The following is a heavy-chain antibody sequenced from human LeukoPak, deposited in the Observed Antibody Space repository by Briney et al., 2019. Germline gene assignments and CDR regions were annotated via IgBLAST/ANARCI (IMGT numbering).Heavy chain of an antibody. J-gene: IGHJ6*03. D-gene: IGHD4-17*01. CDR1: GGSFSGYY. V-gene: IGHV4-34*01. Sequence: SETLSLTCAVYGGSFSGYYWSWIRQPPGKGLEWIGEINHSGSTNYNPSLKSRVTISVDTSKNQCSLKLSSVTAADTAVYYCARGGTVTPDWHYYMDVWGKGTTVTISS. CDR3: ARGGTVTPDWHYYMDV. CDR2: INHSGST.